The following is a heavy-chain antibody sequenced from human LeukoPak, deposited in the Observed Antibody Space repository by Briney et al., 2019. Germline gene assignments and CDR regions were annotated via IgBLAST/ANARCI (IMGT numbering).Heavy chain of an antibody. V-gene: IGHV3-74*03. J-gene: IGHJ5*02. Sequence: GGSLRLSCAASRFTFSNNWMHWVRQATGKGLVWVSCINSDGSNIKYADSVKRRFTVSRDNAKNRLYLQMNSLRVEDTAVYYCARAFSSLGLDPWGQGTLVTVSS. D-gene: IGHD2-2*01. CDR3: ARAFSSLGLDP. CDR2: INSDGSNI. CDR1: RFTFSNNW.